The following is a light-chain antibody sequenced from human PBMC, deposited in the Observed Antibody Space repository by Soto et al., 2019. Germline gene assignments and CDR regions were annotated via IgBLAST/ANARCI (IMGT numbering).Light chain of an antibody. Sequence: QSALTQPRSVSGSPGQSVTISCTGTSNDVGRYNSVSWYQQHPGKAPKLMIYDVSKRPSGVPDRFSASKSGNTASLTISGLQTEDEADHYCPSYDTSPSGYVFGGGTKVTVL. CDR3: PSYDTSPSGYV. CDR2: DVS. V-gene: IGLV2-11*01. CDR1: SNDVGRYNS. J-gene: IGLJ1*01.